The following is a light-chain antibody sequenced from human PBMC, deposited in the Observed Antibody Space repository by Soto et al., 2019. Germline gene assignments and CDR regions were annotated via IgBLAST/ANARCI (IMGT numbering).Light chain of an antibody. CDR2: GAS. V-gene: IGKV3-15*01. J-gene: IGKJ1*01. Sequence: EIVMTQSPATLSVSPGKRATLSCRASQNVSTNLAWYQQKPGQAPRLLIYGASTRATSIPARFSGSGSGTEFTLTIGSLQSEDFAVYYCQQSNNWPRTFGQGTKVEAK. CDR1: QNVSTN. CDR3: QQSNNWPRT.